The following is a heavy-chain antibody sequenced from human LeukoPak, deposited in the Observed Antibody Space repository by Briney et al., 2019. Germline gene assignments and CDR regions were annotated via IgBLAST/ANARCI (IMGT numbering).Heavy chain of an antibody. CDR1: GGSISSYY. D-gene: IGHD3-22*01. CDR3: ARDRYYYDSSGYPYYFDY. J-gene: IGHJ4*02. Sequence: SETLSLTCTASGGSISSYYWSWIRQPAGKGLEWIGRIYTSGSTNYNPSLKSRVTMSVDTSKNQFSLKLSSVTAADTAVYYCARDRYYYDSSGYPYYFDYWGQGTLVTVSS. CDR2: IYTSGST. V-gene: IGHV4-4*07.